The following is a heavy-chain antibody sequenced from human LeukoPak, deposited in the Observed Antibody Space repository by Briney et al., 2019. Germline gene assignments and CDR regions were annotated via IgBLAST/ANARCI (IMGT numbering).Heavy chain of an antibody. Sequence: ASVNVSFKASGYTFTAYYIHWVRQAPGQGLEWMGWINPNSGGTNYAQKFQGRVTMTRDTSISTAYMELSRLRSDDTAVYYCARDGDYGDYYWFDPWGQGTLVTVSS. D-gene: IGHD4-17*01. V-gene: IGHV1-2*02. CDR2: INPNSGGT. J-gene: IGHJ5*02. CDR3: ARDGDYGDYYWFDP. CDR1: GYTFTAYY.